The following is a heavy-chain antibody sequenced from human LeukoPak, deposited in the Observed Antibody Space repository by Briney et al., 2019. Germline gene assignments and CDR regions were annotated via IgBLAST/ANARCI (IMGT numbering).Heavy chain of an antibody. D-gene: IGHD3-9*01. CDR1: GGSISSYY. CDR3: AKLPYFAYFDY. Sequence: SETLSLTCTVSGGSISSYYWSWIRQPAGKGLEWIGRIYTSGSTNYNPSLKSRVTMSVDTSKNQFSLKLSSVTAEDTAVYHCAKLPYFAYFDYWGQGTLVSVSS. CDR2: IYTSGST. V-gene: IGHV4-4*07. J-gene: IGHJ4*02.